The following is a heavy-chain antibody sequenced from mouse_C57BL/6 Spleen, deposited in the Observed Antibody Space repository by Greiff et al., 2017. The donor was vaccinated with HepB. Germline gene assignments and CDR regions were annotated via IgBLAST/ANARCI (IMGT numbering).Heavy chain of an antibody. CDR3: ARGSYYYGSSSYWYFDV. CDR1: GYTFTSYW. Sequence: QVQLQQSGAELVRPGSSVKLSCKASGYTFTSYWMDWVKQRPGQGLEWIGNIYPSDSETHYNQKFKDKATLTVDKSSSTAYMQLSSLTSEDSAVYYCARGSYYYGSSSYWYFDVWGTGTTVTVSS. V-gene: IGHV1-61*01. CDR2: IYPSDSET. J-gene: IGHJ1*03. D-gene: IGHD1-1*01.